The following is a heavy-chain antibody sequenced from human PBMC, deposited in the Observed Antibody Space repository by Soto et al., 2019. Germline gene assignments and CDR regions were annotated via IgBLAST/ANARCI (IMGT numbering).Heavy chain of an antibody. Sequence: QVQLQESGPGLVKPSETLSLTCTVSGGSISSYYWSWIRQPPGKGLEWIGYIYYSGSTNYNPSLKSRVTISVDTSKNQFSLKLSSVTAADTAVYYCASTRNYDFWSGYYTGSGPDAFDIWGQGTMVTVSS. J-gene: IGHJ3*02. CDR2: IYYSGST. CDR1: GGSISSYY. V-gene: IGHV4-59*01. CDR3: ASTRNYDFWSGYYTGSGPDAFDI. D-gene: IGHD3-3*01.